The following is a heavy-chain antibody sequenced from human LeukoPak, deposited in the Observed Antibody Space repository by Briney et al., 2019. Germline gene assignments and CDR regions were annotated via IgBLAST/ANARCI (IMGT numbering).Heavy chain of an antibody. CDR2: INPNSGGT. Sequence: ASVKVSCKASGYTFTGYYMHWVRQAPGQGLEGMGWINPNSGGTNYAQKFQGRVTMTRDTSISTVYMELSRLRSDDTALYYCARQAYCGGDCYYYYMDVWGKGTTVTVSS. CDR1: GYTFTGYY. D-gene: IGHD2-21*01. J-gene: IGHJ6*03. V-gene: IGHV1-2*02. CDR3: ARQAYCGGDCYYYYMDV.